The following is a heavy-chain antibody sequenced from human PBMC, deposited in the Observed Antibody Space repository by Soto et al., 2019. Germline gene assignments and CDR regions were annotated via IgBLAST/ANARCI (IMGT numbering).Heavy chain of an antibody. Sequence: GGSLILSCAASGFTFSSYAMSWVRQAPGKGLEWVSAISGSGGSTYYADSVKGRFTISRDNSKNTLYLQMNSLRAEDTAVYYCAEDLSLRDSSSEIDWFDPWGQGTPVTVSS. J-gene: IGHJ5*02. D-gene: IGHD6-13*01. CDR2: ISGSGGST. V-gene: IGHV3-23*01. CDR3: AEDLSLRDSSSEIDWFDP. CDR1: GFTFSSYA.